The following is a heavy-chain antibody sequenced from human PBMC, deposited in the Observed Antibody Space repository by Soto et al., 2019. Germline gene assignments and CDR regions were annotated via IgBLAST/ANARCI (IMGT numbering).Heavy chain of an antibody. CDR2: IYHSGST. J-gene: IGHJ6*02. CDR1: GGSISSGGYS. Sequence: TLSLTCAVSGGSISSGGYSWSWIRQPPGKGLEWIGYIYHSGSTYYSPSLKSRVTISVDRSKNQFSLKLSSVTAADTAVYYCARLPYGSGSYYHYYYYGMDVWGQGTTVTVSS. CDR3: ARLPYGSGSYYHYYYYGMDV. D-gene: IGHD3-10*01. V-gene: IGHV4-30-2*01.